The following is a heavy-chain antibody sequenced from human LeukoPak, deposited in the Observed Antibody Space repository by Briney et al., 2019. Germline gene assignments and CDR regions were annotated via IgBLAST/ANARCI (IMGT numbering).Heavy chain of an antibody. D-gene: IGHD5-18*01. J-gene: IGHJ4*02. Sequence: SETLSLTCTVSGGSISSSSYYWGWIRQPPGKGLEWIGSIYYSGSTYYNPSLKSRVTISVDTSKNQFSLKLSSVTAADTAVYYCASPNIQLWSPYYFDYWGQGTLVTVSS. CDR1: GGSISSSSYY. CDR2: IYYSGST. CDR3: ASPNIQLWSPYYFDY. V-gene: IGHV4-39*01.